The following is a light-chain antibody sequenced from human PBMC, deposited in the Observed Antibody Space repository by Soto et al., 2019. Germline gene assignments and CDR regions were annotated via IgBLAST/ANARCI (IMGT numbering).Light chain of an antibody. V-gene: IGKV1-5*03. CDR3: QQWSLYSWT. CDR1: QNIGVW. Sequence: DIQMTQSPSTRSASVGDRVTIACRASQNIGVWLAWYQQKPGKVPSLLIYKTSTLEDGVPSRFSGTGSGTDFTLTIYNLQPYDVATYYCQQWSLYSWTFGQGTKVEI. J-gene: IGKJ1*01. CDR2: KTS.